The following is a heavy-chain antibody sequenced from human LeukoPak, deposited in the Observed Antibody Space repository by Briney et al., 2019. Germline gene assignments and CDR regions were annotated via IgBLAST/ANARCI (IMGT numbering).Heavy chain of an antibody. Sequence: ASVKVSCKASGYTFTGYYMHWVRQAPGQGLEWMGWINPNSGGTNYAQKFQGRVTMTRDTSISTAYMELSRLRSDDTAVYYCARQDIVVVPAASLNWFDPWGQGTLVTVSS. CDR2: INPNSGGT. V-gene: IGHV1-2*02. D-gene: IGHD2-2*01. CDR3: ARQDIVVVPAASLNWFDP. J-gene: IGHJ5*02. CDR1: GYTFTGYY.